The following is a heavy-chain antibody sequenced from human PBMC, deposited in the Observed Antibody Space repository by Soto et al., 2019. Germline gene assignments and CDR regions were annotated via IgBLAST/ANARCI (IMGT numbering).Heavy chain of an antibody. CDR1: GYTFTDNG. V-gene: IGHV1-18*01. D-gene: IGHD3-10*01. J-gene: IGHJ4*02. Sequence: ASVKVSCKASGYTFTDNGVSWMRQAPGQGLEWMGWINPNNGNTKYAQNFQGRVTMTTDTSTSTAYVELRSLRSDDTAMYYCARSSISGIFYYYYSGQATLVTVSS. CDR3: ARSSISGIFYYYY. CDR2: INPNNGNT.